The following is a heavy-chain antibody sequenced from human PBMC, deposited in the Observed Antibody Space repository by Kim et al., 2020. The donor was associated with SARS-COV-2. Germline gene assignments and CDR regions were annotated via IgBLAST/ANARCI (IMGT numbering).Heavy chain of an antibody. CDR2: IYYSGST. V-gene: IGHV4-30-4*01. CDR3: ARAKYSGYGYAFDI. J-gene: IGHJ3*02. CDR1: GGSISSGDYY. D-gene: IGHD5-12*01. Sequence: SETLSLTCTVSGGSISSGDYYWSWIRQPPGKGLEWIGYIYYSGSTYYNPSLKSRVTISVDTSKNQFSLKLSSVTAADTAVYYCARAKYSGYGYAFDIWGQGTMVTVSS.